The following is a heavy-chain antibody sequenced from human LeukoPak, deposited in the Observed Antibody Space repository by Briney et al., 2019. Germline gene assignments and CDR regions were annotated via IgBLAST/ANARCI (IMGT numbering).Heavy chain of an antibody. D-gene: IGHD3-10*01. V-gene: IGHV4-39*07. J-gene: IGHJ3*02. CDR1: GGSISSSSYY. Sequence: PSETLSLTCTVSGGSISSSSYYWGWIRQPPGKGLEWIGSIYYSGSTYYNPSLKSRVTISVDTSKNQFSLKLSSVTAADTAVYYCARSDAQSLLWFGCYAFDIWGQGTMVTVSS. CDR3: ARSDAQSLLWFGCYAFDI. CDR2: IYYSGST.